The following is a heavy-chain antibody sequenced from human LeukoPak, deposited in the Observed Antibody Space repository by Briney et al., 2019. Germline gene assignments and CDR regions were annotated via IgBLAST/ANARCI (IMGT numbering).Heavy chain of an antibody. CDR1: GGSFSAYY. CDR3: ARSNCSGGSCYGGKKKTQLGPRWFDP. CDR2: INHSGST. D-gene: IGHD2-15*01. V-gene: IGHV4-34*01. J-gene: IGHJ5*02. Sequence: PSETLSLTCAVYGGSFSAYYWSWIRQPPGKGLEWIGEINHSGSTNYNPSLKSRVTISVDTSKNQFSLKLSSVTAADTAVYYCARSNCSGGSCYGGKKKTQLGPRWFDPWGQGTLVTVSS.